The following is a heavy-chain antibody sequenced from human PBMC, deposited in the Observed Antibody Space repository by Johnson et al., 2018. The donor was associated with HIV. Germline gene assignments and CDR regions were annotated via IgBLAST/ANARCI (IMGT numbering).Heavy chain of an antibody. CDR1: VFTFSSYG. CDR2: IRYDGRNK. Sequence: QVQLVESGGGVVQPGGPLRLSCAASVFTFSSYGMHWVRQAPGQGLEWVAFIRYDGRNKYYADSVKGRFTISRDNAKNSLYLQMNSLRAEDTAVYYCARGFDAFDIWGQGTMVTVSS. V-gene: IGHV3-30*02. J-gene: IGHJ3*02. CDR3: ARGFDAFDI.